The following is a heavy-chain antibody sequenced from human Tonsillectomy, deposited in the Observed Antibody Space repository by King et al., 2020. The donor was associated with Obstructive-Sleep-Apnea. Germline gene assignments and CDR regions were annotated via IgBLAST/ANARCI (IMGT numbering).Heavy chain of an antibody. Sequence: QLVQSGAEVKKPGESLKISCKGSGYSFTTYWIGWVRQMPGKGLDGMGIIYPGDSVTRYSPSFQGQVTVSADKSISTTYLQWSSLKASDTAMYYCARQNKAVPYIDYWGQGTLVTVSS. CDR1: GYSFTTYW. D-gene: IGHD6-19*01. J-gene: IGHJ4*02. CDR2: IYPGDSVT. CDR3: ARQNKAVPYIDY. V-gene: IGHV5-51*01.